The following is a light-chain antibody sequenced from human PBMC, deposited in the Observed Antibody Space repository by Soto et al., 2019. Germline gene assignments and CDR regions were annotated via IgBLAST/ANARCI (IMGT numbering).Light chain of an antibody. J-gene: IGKJ1*01. CDR2: GAS. V-gene: IGKV3-15*01. CDR3: QHYNTWPWT. Sequence: ETVMTQSPATLSFSAGERAAVSCLASQSVNSNLAWYQQKLGQAPRVLIYGASTRATGIPARFSGSGSETEFILTISSLQSEDSATYYCQHYNTWPWTFGQGTKVDIK. CDR1: QSVNSN.